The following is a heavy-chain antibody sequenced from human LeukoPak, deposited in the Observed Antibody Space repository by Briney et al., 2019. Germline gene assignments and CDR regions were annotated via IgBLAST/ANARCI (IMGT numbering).Heavy chain of an antibody. V-gene: IGHV1-2*02. CDR3: ANSRDGFNTELNY. D-gene: IGHD5-24*01. Sequence: ASVKVSCKASGYTFTGYYIHWVRQAPGRGLEWMGWINPNSGGTNYAQNFQGRVTMTTDTSIDTASMELSRLTSDDTAVYYCANSRDGFNTELNYWGQGTLVTVSS. J-gene: IGHJ4*02. CDR1: GYTFTGYY. CDR2: INPNSGGT.